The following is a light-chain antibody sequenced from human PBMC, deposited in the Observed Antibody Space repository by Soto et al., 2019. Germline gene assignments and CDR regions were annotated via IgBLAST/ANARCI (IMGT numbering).Light chain of an antibody. CDR1: XXXVGGYNY. CDR2: EVS. V-gene: IGLV2-8*01. CDR3: SSYAGSNIVV. Sequence: QSALTQPPSASGSPGXSVTXXXXXXXXXVGGYNYVSCYQQHPGKAPKLMIYEVSKRPSGVPDRFSGSKSGNTASLTVSGLQAEDEADYYCSSYAGSNIVVFGGGTQLTVL. J-gene: IGLJ2*01.